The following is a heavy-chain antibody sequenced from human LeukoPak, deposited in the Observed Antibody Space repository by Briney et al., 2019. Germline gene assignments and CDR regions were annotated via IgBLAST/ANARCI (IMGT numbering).Heavy chain of an antibody. D-gene: IGHD3-9*01. V-gene: IGHV3-23*01. Sequence: GGSLRLSCAASGFTFSNYAMSWVRQAPGKGLEWVSAIVGSGSNTYYADSVKGRFTISRDNPKNTLYLQMNSLRAEDTAVYYCAKWGDYDILTGYYDSDYWGQGTLVTVSS. CDR2: IVGSGSNT. CDR1: GFTFSNYA. CDR3: AKWGDYDILTGYYDSDY. J-gene: IGHJ4*02.